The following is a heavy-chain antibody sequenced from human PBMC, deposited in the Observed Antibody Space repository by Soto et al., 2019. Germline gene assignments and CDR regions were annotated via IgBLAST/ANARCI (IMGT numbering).Heavy chain of an antibody. CDR1: GGSISSNY. CDR3: ARPHGGRSGWDNSFDP. CDR2: IYYSGST. J-gene: IGHJ5*02. V-gene: IGHV4-59*01. Sequence: QVQLPESGPGLVKPSETLFLTCTVSGGSISSNYWSWIRQLRGKGLAWIGYIYYSGSTNYNPSLKSQVTLTVDTSSNQVSPKPSSVTAPETGVYYRARPHGGRSGWDNSFDPWGQGTLVTVSS. D-gene: IGHD6-25*01.